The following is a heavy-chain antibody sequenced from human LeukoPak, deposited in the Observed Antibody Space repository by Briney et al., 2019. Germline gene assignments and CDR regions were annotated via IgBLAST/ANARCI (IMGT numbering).Heavy chain of an antibody. CDR2: IYYSGST. CDR3: ATSIAAAGTHWFDP. D-gene: IGHD6-13*01. V-gene: IGHV4-59*06. Sequence: PSETLSLTCTVSGGSISSYYWSWIRQPPGKGLEWIGYIYYSGSTYYNPSLKSRVTISVDTSKNQFSLKLSSVTAADTAVYYCATSIAAAGTHWFDPWGQGTLVTVSS. CDR1: GGSISSYY. J-gene: IGHJ5*02.